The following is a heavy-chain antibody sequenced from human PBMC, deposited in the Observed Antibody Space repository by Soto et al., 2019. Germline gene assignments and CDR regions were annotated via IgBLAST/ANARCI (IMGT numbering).Heavy chain of an antibody. J-gene: IGHJ6*02. V-gene: IGHV1-69*01. Sequence: QVQLVQSGAEVKKPGSSVKVSCKASGGTFSSYAISWVRQAPGQGLEWMGGIIPISDTTNYAQKFQGRVTNTADESTSTAYIELSSLRYEDTAVYYCARSQGSSTSLEIYYYYYYGMDVWGQGTTVTVSS. CDR1: GGTFSSYA. D-gene: IGHD2-2*01. CDR3: ARSQGSSTSLEIYYYYYYGMDV. CDR2: IIPISDTT.